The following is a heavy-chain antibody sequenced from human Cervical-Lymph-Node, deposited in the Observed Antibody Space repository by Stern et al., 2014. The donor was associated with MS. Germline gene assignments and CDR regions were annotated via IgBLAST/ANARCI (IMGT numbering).Heavy chain of an antibody. V-gene: IGHV1-18*01. CDR2: ISTDNGNT. CDR1: GYTFTSHG. D-gene: IGHD4-17*01. Sequence: VQLVQSGAEVKKSGAAVKVSCKASGYTFTSHGISWMRQAPGQGLEWMGWISTDNGNTNYAQKFQGGVTLTTDTSTNTVYMELRSLESNDTAVYYCARLGRDYGDAFYFDHWGQGTLVTVSS. CDR3: ARLGRDYGDAFYFDH. J-gene: IGHJ4*02.